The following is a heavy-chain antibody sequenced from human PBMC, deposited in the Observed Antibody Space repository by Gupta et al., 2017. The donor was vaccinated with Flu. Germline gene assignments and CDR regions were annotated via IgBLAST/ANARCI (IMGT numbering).Heavy chain of an antibody. CDR2: IYSHDAT. CDR1: GFTVSNDY. Sequence: EEQLVESGGGLIQPGGSLRLSCAASGFTVSNDYLTWVRQAPGKGLEWVSSIYSHDATFYADSVKGRFTISRDHSKNTLYLQMHSLRADDTAVYYCARDKFGGSYFYSWGQGTLVTVSS. V-gene: IGHV3-53*01. D-gene: IGHD3-16*01. CDR3: ARDKFGGSYFYS. J-gene: IGHJ4*02.